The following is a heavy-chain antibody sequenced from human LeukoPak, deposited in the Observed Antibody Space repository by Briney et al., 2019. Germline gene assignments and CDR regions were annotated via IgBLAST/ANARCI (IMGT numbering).Heavy chain of an antibody. CDR2: ISVYYGNT. V-gene: IGHV1-18*04. Sequence: ASVKVSCKASGYTFTSYAISWVRQAPGQGLEWMGWISVYYGNTIYAQKLQGRVTMTTDTSTSTAYMDLRSLRSDDTAVYYCARVRGYSGYEDHWGQGTLVTVSS. D-gene: IGHD5-12*01. J-gene: IGHJ4*02. CDR1: GYTFTSYA. CDR3: ARVRGYSGYEDH.